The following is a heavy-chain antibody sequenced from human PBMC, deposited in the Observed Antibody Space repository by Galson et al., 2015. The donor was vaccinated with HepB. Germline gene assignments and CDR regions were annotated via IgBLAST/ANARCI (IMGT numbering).Heavy chain of an antibody. D-gene: IGHD3-3*01. CDR2: IDPSSTST. CDR3: VRVRRMTIFGVAMAHYGLDV. Sequence: SVKVSCKASGYTFSRHHIHWVRQAPGRGPEWMGVIDPSSTSTYYAQNFQGRVTMTRDTSTSTVDMELSSLGSEDTAVYFCVRVRRMTIFGVAMAHYGLDVWGPGTTVTVSS. V-gene: IGHV1-46*01. J-gene: IGHJ6*02. CDR1: GYTFSRHH.